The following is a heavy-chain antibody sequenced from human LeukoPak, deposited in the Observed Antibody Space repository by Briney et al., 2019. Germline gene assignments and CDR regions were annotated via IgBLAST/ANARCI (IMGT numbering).Heavy chain of an antibody. CDR3: TTDLRLDYGGKINPYGMDV. J-gene: IGHJ6*02. CDR2: IKSKTDGGTT. Sequence: GGSLRLSCAASGFTFSNAWMNWVRQAPGKGLEWVGRIKSKTDGGTTDYAAPVKGRFTISRDDSKNTLYLQMNSLNTEDTAVYYCTTDLRLDYGGKINPYGMDVWGQGTTVTVSS. V-gene: IGHV3-15*07. CDR1: GFTFSNAW. D-gene: IGHD4-23*01.